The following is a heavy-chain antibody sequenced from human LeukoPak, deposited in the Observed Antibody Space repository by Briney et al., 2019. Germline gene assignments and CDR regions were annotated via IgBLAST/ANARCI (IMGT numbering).Heavy chain of an antibody. CDR3: ARYHDSSDY. D-gene: IGHD3-22*01. CDR2: IYTSGST. J-gene: IGHJ4*02. CDR1: GGSISSGSYY. Sequence: PSETLSLTCTVSGGSISSGSYYWSWIRQPAGKGLEWIGRIYTSGSTNYNPSLKSRVTISVDTSKNQFSLNLRFVTAADTAVYYCARYHDSSDYWGQGTLVTVSS. V-gene: IGHV4-61*02.